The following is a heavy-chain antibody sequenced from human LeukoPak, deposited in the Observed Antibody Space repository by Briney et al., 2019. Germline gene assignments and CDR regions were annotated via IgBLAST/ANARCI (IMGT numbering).Heavy chain of an antibody. Sequence: GGSLRLSCAASGFTFSSYDMSWVRQAPGKGLEWVADISGSGGSTSYADSVKGPFTISRDNSKNYLYLQMNSLRAAATAFYSCAKGGTGSGYYSQDAFDIWGQGTMVTVSS. J-gene: IGHJ3*02. CDR2: ISGSGGST. CDR1: GFTFSSYD. V-gene: IGHV3-23*01. CDR3: AKGGTGSGYYSQDAFDI. D-gene: IGHD3-22*01.